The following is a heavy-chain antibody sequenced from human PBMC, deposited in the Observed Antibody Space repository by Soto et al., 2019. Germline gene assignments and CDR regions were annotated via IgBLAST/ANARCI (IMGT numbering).Heavy chain of an antibody. D-gene: IGHD3-9*01. V-gene: IGHV3-21*01. J-gene: IGHJ4*02. CDR3: ARDPPYDILTSYGGY. CDR2: ISSSSSYI. Sequence: EVQLVESGGGLVKPGGSLRLSCAASGFTFSSYSMNWVRQAPGKGLEWVSSISSSSSYIYYADSVKGRFTISRDNAKNSLYLQMNSLRAEDTAVYYCARDPPYDILTSYGGYWCQGTLVTVSS. CDR1: GFTFSSYS.